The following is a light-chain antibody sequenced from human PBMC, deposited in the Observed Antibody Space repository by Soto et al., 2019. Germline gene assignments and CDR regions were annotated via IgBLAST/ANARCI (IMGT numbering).Light chain of an antibody. Sequence: QAVVTQEPSFSVSPGRTVTLTCGLSSGSVSTSYYPSWYQQTPGQAPRTLIYSTNTRSSGVPDRFSGSILGNKAALTIAGEQADDESDYYCVLYMGSGISVFGGGTKLTVL. CDR3: VLYMGSGISV. V-gene: IGLV8-61*01. J-gene: IGLJ2*01. CDR2: STN. CDR1: SGSVSTSYY.